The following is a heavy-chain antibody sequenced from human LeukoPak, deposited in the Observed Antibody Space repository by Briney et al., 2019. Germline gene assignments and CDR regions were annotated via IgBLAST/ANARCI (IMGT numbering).Heavy chain of an antibody. V-gene: IGHV4-61*02. CDR1: GGSISSGSYY. CDR3: ARGLRWLVEYYFDY. CDR2: IYTSGST. Sequence: KPSETLSLTCTVSGGSISSGSYYWSWIRQPAGKGLEWIGRIYTSGSTNYNPSLKSRVTISVDTSKNQFSLKLSSVTAADTAVYYCARGLRWLVEYYFDYWGQGTLVTVSS. J-gene: IGHJ4*02. D-gene: IGHD6-19*01.